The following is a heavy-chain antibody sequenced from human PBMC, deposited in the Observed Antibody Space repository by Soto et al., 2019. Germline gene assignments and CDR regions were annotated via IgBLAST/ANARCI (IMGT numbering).Heavy chain of an antibody. CDR1: SDSISNTNR. D-gene: IGHD2-15*01. CDR2: VCDIGTT. CDR3: AILSSFPGGNSLRKEFDY. V-gene: IGHV4-4*02. Sequence: PSETLSLTCAVSSDSISNTNRWSCLRLRPGKGREGIGEVCDIGTTNYNPPLESPLTMARDTCRHHFALSLSSVTAADGAVYYCAILSSFPGGNSLRKEFDYWGQGTLVTVSS. J-gene: IGHJ4*03.